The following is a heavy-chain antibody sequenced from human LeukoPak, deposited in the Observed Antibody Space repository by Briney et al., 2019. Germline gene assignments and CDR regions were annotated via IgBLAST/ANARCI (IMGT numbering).Heavy chain of an antibody. CDR3: AKTSSGWYGDYFDY. CDR2: IGGRDGVTT. D-gene: IGHD6-19*01. CDR1: GFTFSSYG. Sequence: GGTLRLSCAASGFTFSSYGMNWVRQAPGKGLEWVSGIGGRDGVTTYYTSSVKGRFTISRDNSKNTLYLQMNSLRAEDTAVYYCAKTSSGWYGDYFDYWGQGTLVTVSS. V-gene: IGHV3-23*01. J-gene: IGHJ4*02.